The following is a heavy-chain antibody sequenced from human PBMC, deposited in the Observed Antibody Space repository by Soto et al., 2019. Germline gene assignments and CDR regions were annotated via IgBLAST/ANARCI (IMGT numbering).Heavy chain of an antibody. D-gene: IGHD6-6*01. CDR3: ARVMSIAARNYYYYGMDV. J-gene: IGHJ6*02. CDR2: INAGNGNT. V-gene: IGHV1-3*01. Sequence: VASVKVSCKASGYTFTSYAMHWVRQAPGQRLEWMGWINAGNGNTKYSQKFQGRVTITRDTSASTAYMELSSLRSEDTAVYYCARVMSIAARNYYYYGMDVWGQGTTVTVSS. CDR1: GYTFTSYA.